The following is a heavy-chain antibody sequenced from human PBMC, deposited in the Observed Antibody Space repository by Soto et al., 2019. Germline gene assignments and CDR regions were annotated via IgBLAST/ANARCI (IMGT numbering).Heavy chain of an antibody. CDR1: GGTISTNV. D-gene: IGHD2-15*01. CDR3: ATGARYCSGGSCYPDD. J-gene: IGHJ4*02. V-gene: IGHV1-69*06. CDR2: IMPIFAAP. Sequence: QVQLMQSGAEVKKPGSSVKVSCKASGGTISTNVISWVRQAPGQGLEWMGAIMPIFAAPHNAQKFQGRLTITADTSTTTASMGLSSLTSEDTAVYFCATGARYCSGGSCYPDDWGQGTLVIVSS.